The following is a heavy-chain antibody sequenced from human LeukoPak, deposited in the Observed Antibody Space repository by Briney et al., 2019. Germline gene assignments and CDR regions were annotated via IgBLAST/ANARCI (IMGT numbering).Heavy chain of an antibody. CDR1: GFTFSGFW. V-gene: IGHV3-7*01. D-gene: IGHD3-10*01. CDR2: INQDESQK. Sequence: GGSLRLSCAASGFTFSGFWMRWVRQAPGKGLEWVANINQDESQKYYVDSVKGRFTISRDNAKNSQYLQMNSLRAEDTAVYYCARGHHTRGVYDYWGQGTLVTVSS. J-gene: IGHJ4*02. CDR3: ARGHHTRGVYDY.